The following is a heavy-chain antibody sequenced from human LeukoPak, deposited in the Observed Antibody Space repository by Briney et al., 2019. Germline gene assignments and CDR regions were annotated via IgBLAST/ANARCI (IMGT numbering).Heavy chain of an antibody. CDR3: ARGTSSSYDV. D-gene: IGHD6-13*01. J-gene: IGHJ4*02. Sequence: SETLSLTCAVYGGSFSGYYWSWIRQPPGKGLEWIGEINHSGSTSYNPSLKSRVTISVDTSKNQFSLKLSSVTAADTAVYYCARGTSSSYDVWGQGTLVTVSS. V-gene: IGHV4-34*01. CDR2: INHSGST. CDR1: GGSFSGYY.